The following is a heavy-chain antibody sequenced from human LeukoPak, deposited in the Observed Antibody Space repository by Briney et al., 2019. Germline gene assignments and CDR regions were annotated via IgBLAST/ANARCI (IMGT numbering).Heavy chain of an antibody. CDR2: IYSGGST. Sequence: GGSLRLSCEASGFSFKDHHMIWIRQAPGKGLEWVSVIYSGGSTYYADSVKGRFTISRDNSKNTLYLQMNSLRAEDTAVYYCAREARYYGSGSYYKDRYFDYWGQGTLVTVSS. CDR1: GFSFKDHH. CDR3: AREARYYGSGSYYKDRYFDY. V-gene: IGHV3-66*01. D-gene: IGHD3-10*01. J-gene: IGHJ4*02.